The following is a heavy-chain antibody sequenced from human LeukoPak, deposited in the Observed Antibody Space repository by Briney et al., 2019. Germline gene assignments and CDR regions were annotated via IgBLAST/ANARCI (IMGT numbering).Heavy chain of an antibody. CDR1: GFTFSDYY. J-gene: IGHJ6*02. Sequence: GGSLRLSCAASGFTFSDYYINWIRQAPGKGLEWLSYISSSGRTIHYADSVKGRFTISRENAQKLLYLQMNSLRAEDTAIYYCARDLNTGMDVWGRGTTVTVSS. D-gene: IGHD2/OR15-2a*01. CDR2: ISSSGRTI. CDR3: ARDLNTGMDV. V-gene: IGHV3-11*01.